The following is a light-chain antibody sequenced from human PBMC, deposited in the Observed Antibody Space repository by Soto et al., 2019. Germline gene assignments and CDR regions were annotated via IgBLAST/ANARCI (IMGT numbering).Light chain of an antibody. CDR2: LGS. CDR3: MQALDTRT. J-gene: IGKJ1*01. V-gene: IGKV2-28*01. CDR1: QSLLHSNGRYY. Sequence: LVMTQSPLFLPVTPGEPASISCRSSQSLLHSNGRYYVGWYMQQPGQSPRLLIDLGSNRGSGVPDRLGGSESGTDFTLTISRVEAEDVGVYYCMQALDTRTFGQGTKVEIK.